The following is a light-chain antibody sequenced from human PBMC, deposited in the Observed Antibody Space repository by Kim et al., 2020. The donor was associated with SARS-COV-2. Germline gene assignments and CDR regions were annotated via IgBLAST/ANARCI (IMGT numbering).Light chain of an antibody. CDR3: QVWDASSDHPVV. CDR1: NIGSKT. V-gene: IGLV3-21*04. J-gene: IGLJ2*01. CDR2: YDG. Sequence: SYDLTQPPSLSLAPGQTATLTCGGNNIGSKTVHWYQQKPGQAPVLVIYYDGDRPSGIPERFSGSNSGNTATLTISRVEAGDEADFYCQVWDASSDHPVVFGGGTQLTVL.